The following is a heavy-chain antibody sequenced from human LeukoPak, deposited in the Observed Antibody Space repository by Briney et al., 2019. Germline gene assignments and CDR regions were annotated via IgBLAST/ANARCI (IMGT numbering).Heavy chain of an antibody. V-gene: IGHV4-4*09. D-gene: IGHD5-18*01. J-gene: IGHJ4*02. Sequence: ETLSLTCTVSGGSISSYYWSWIRQPPGKGLEWIGYIYTSGSTNYNPSLKSRVTISVDTSKNQFSLNLSSVTAADTAVYYCARGYSYGYLPGYWGQGTLVTVSS. CDR1: GGSISSYY. CDR2: IYTSGST. CDR3: ARGYSYGYLPGY.